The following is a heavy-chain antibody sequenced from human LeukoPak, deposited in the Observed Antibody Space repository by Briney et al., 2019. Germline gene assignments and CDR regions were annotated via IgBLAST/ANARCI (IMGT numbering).Heavy chain of an antibody. CDR3: ARDLRAFDI. CDR2: IYYSGST. J-gene: IGHJ3*02. CDR1: GGSISSSSYY. Sequence: SETLSLTCTVSGGSISSSSYYWGWIRQPPGKGLEWIGNIYYSGSTYYNPSLESRVTMSLDTSKNQFSLKLSSVTAADTAVYYCARDLRAFDIWGQGTMVTVSS. V-gene: IGHV4-39*07.